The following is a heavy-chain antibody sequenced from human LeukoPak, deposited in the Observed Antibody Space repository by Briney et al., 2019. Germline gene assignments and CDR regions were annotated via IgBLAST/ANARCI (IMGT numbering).Heavy chain of an antibody. V-gene: IGHV3-74*01. CDR3: ARGGNGLDV. Sequence: PGGSLRLSCAASGFTFSSYWMNWVRQAPGKGLVWVSRINSDESKTNYADSVKGRFTISRDNAKNTLYLQMNSLRAEDTAVYYCARGGNGLDVWGQGTTVTVSS. CDR1: GFTFSSYW. CDR2: INSDESKT. J-gene: IGHJ6*02.